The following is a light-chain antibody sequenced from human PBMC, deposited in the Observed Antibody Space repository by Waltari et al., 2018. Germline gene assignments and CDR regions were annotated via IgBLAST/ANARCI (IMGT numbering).Light chain of an antibody. J-gene: IGLJ2*01. CDR3: SSYTSSSVV. Sequence: QSALTQPASVSGSPGQSITISCTGTSSDVGGYKYVSWYQQHPGKAPKLMLYDVSNRPSGVSNRFSGSQSGNTASLTISGLQAEDEADYYCSSYTSSSVVFGGGTKLTVL. V-gene: IGLV2-14*01. CDR1: SSDVGGYKY. CDR2: DVS.